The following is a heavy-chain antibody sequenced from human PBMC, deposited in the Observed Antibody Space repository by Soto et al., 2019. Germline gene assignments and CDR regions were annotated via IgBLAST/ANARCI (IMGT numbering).Heavy chain of an antibody. V-gene: IGHV4-34*01. CDR1: GGSFSGYY. Sequence: QVQLQQWGAGLLKPSETLSLTCAIYGGSFSGYYWSWIRQPPGMGLEWIGEVDQSGSTNYNPSLKSRVTISGDTSKNQFSLKLNSVTAADTAVYYCARDRQRGYCTAGSCYSYFDSWGQGALVIVSS. CDR3: ARDRQRGYCTAGSCYSYFDS. J-gene: IGHJ4*02. CDR2: VDQSGST. D-gene: IGHD2-15*01.